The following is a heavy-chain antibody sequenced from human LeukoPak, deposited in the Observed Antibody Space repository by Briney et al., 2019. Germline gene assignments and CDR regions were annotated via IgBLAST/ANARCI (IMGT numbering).Heavy chain of an antibody. Sequence: GGSLRLSCAASGFTFSSYAMSWVRQAPGKGLEWVSAISGSGGSTYYADSVKGRFTISRDNSKNTLYLQMNSLRAEGTAVYYCAKVLAHSYYYDSSGYQDYWGQGTLVTVSS. CDR3: AKVLAHSYYYDSSGYQDY. CDR1: GFTFSSYA. V-gene: IGHV3-23*01. J-gene: IGHJ4*02. D-gene: IGHD3-22*01. CDR2: ISGSGGST.